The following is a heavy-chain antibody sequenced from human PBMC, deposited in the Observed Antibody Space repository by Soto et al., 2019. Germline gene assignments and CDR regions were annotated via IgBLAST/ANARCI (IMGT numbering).Heavy chain of an antibody. J-gene: IGHJ4*02. CDR3: ASAPRATMYPGPIGY. Sequence: QVQLVESGGGVVQPGRSLRLSCAASGFTFSSYAMHWVRQAPGKGLEWVAVISYDGSNKYYADSVKGRFTLSRDNSKNTLYRQMNSLRAEDTAVYYCASAPRATMYPGPIGYWGQGTLVTVSS. CDR1: GFTFSSYA. D-gene: IGHD5-12*01. V-gene: IGHV3-30-3*01. CDR2: ISYDGSNK.